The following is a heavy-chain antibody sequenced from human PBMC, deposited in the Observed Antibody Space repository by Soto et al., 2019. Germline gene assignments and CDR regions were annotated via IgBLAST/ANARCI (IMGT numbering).Heavy chain of an antibody. V-gene: IGHV1-69*13. CDR1: GGTFSSYA. Sequence: ASVKVSCKASGGTFSSYAISWVRQAPGQGLEWMGGIIPIFGTANYAQKFQGRVTITADESTSTAYMELSSLRSEDTAVYYCARFVDTWAQSDYWGQGTLVTVSS. D-gene: IGHD5-18*01. CDR3: ARFVDTWAQSDY. CDR2: IIPIFGTA. J-gene: IGHJ4*02.